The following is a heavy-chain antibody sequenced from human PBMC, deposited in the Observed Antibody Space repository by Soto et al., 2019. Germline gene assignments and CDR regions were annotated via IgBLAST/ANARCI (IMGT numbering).Heavy chain of an antibody. J-gene: IGHJ4*02. D-gene: IGHD3-10*01. CDR1: GGSISSYY. CDR2: IYYSGST. Sequence: SETLSLTCTVSGGSISSYYWSWIRQPPGKGLEWIGYIYYSGSTNYNPSLMSRVTISVDTSKNQFSLKLSSVTAADTAVYYCARVRYYYGSGSYYVDYWGQGTLVTVS. V-gene: IGHV4-59*01. CDR3: ARVRYYYGSGSYYVDY.